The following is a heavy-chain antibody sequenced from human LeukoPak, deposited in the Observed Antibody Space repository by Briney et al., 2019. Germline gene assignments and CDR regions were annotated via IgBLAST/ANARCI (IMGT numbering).Heavy chain of an antibody. CDR3: AREETARDAFDI. J-gene: IGHJ3*02. Sequence: GRSLRLSCAASGFTFSYYAMHWVRQAPGKGLEWVAFISSDGSDKYYADSMKGRFTISRDNSKNTLYLQMTSLRGEDTAMYYCAREETARDAFDIWGQGTMVTVSS. CDR1: GFTFSYYA. CDR2: ISSDGSDK. D-gene: IGHD2-21*02. V-gene: IGHV3-30-3*01.